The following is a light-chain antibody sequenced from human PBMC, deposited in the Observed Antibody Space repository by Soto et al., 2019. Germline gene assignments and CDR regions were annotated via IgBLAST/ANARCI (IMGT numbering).Light chain of an antibody. J-gene: IGKJ4*01. CDR3: QQRRNWPLT. CDR1: QSVSNY. V-gene: IGKV3-11*01. Sequence: EIVLTQSPAALFLSPGERATLSCRASQSVSNYLAWYQQKLGQAPRLLIYDASNRATGIPVRFSGRGSGTDFTLTISRLEPEDFAVYYCQQRRNWPLTFGGGTKVEIK. CDR2: DAS.